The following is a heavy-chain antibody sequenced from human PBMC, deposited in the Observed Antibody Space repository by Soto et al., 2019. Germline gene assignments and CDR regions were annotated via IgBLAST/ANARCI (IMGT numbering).Heavy chain of an antibody. CDR3: ARTDSTNSYVWGSYRYSKTSGYNWFDP. CDR2: ISSSSSYI. CDR1: GFTFSSYS. Sequence: GGSLRLSCAASGFTFSSYSMNWVRQAPGKGLEWVSSISSSSSYIYYADSVKGRFTISRDNAKNSLYLQMNSLRAEDTAVYYCARTDSTNSYVWGSYRYSKTSGYNWFDPWGQGTLVTVSS. D-gene: IGHD3-16*02. V-gene: IGHV3-21*01. J-gene: IGHJ5*02.